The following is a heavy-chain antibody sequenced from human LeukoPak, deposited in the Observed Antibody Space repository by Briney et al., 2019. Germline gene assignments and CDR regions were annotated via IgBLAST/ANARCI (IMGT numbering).Heavy chain of an antibody. CDR3: AKDVGGADY. CDR1: GFTFSSYW. CDR2: IKQDGSEK. Sequence: GGSLRPSCAASGFTFSSYWMSWVRQAPGKGLEWVANIKQDGSEKYYVDSVKGRLTISRDNAKNSLYLQMNSLRAEDTAVYYCAKDVGGADYWGQGTLVTVSS. J-gene: IGHJ4*02. D-gene: IGHD3-16*01. V-gene: IGHV3-7*03.